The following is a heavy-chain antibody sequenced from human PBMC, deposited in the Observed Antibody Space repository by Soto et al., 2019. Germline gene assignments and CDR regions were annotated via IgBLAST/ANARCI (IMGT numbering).Heavy chain of an antibody. Sequence: GESLKISCKGSGYNFDSYWINWVRQTPGKGLEWMGRIDPIDSKTKYSPSLEGHITISVDKSISTTYLQWSSLKASDTAIYYCARRIAAAGGYYYFAFDVWGQGTAVTVSS. V-gene: IGHV5-10-1*01. CDR1: GYNFDSYW. J-gene: IGHJ6*02. D-gene: IGHD6-13*01. CDR3: ARRIAAAGGYYYFAFDV. CDR2: IDPIDSKT.